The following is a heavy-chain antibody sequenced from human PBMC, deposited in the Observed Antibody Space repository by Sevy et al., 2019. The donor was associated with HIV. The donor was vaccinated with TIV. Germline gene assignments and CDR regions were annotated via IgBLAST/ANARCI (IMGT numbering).Heavy chain of an antibody. CDR3: ARDRLNFYDSSGYYYAEYFHH. J-gene: IGHJ1*01. D-gene: IGHD3-22*01. CDR1: GFTFSDYG. V-gene: IGHV3-21*01. Sequence: GGSLRLSCAASGFTFSDYGMNWVRQAPGKGLEWVSSISSSSSYLYYADSVKGRFTISRDNDKNSLSLQMNSLRAEDTAVYYCARDRLNFYDSSGYYYAEYFHHWGQGTLVTVSS. CDR2: ISSSSSYL.